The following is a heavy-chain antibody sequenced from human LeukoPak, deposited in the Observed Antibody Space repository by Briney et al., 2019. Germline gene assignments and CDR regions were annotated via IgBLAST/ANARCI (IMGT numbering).Heavy chain of an antibody. CDR3: ARKGGMLATIWPFDY. V-gene: IGHV4-31*03. CDR1: GGSISSGGYY. J-gene: IGHJ4*02. D-gene: IGHD5-12*01. Sequence: PSETLSLTCTVSGGSISSGGYYWSWIRQHPGKGLEWIGYIYYSGSTYYNPSLKSRVTISVDTSKNQFSLKLSSVTAADTAVYYCARKGGMLATIWPFDYWGQGTLVTVSS. CDR2: IYYSGST.